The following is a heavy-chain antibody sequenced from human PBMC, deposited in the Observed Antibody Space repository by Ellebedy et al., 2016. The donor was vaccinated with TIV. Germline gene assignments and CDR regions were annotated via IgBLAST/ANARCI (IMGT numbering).Heavy chain of an antibody. D-gene: IGHD6-13*01. Sequence: AASVTVSCKTSGYTFTTHGVSWVRQAPGQGLGWMGWVSGYNGNTQYAQKFQGRVTITTDTSTTTAYMELRSLRSDDTAVYYCARDPGSWLTDYWGQGTLVTVSS. CDR2: VSGYNGNT. CDR1: GYTFTTHG. V-gene: IGHV1-18*04. J-gene: IGHJ4*02. CDR3: ARDPGSWLTDY.